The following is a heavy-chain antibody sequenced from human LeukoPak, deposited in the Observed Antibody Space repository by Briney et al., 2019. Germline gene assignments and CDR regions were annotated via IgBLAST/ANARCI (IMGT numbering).Heavy chain of an antibody. CDR3: AREGSYCVGGDCYSFDF. CDR2: MHGGNGNT. D-gene: IGHD2-21*02. V-gene: IGHV1-2*02. J-gene: IGHJ4*02. CDR1: GYKFISHY. Sequence: GASVRVSCKPSGYKFISHYLQWVRQAPGLGPEWMGWMHGGNGNTRYAEKFEGRVTMTRDTSTSTAYMDLSRLTSDDTAVYYCAREGSYCVGGDCYSFDFWGQGTLVTVSS.